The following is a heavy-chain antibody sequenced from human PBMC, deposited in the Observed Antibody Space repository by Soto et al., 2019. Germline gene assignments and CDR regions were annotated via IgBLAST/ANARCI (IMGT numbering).Heavy chain of an antibody. CDR3: ARDVGYCSGGSCRTWFDP. J-gene: IGHJ5*02. V-gene: IGHV1-69*13. CDR2: IIPIFGTA. Sequence: SVKVSCKASGGTFSSYAISWVRQAPGQGLEWMGGIIPIFGTANYAQKFQGRVTITADESTSTAYMELRSLRSEDTVVYYCARDVGYCSGGSCRTWFDPWGQGTLVTVSS. D-gene: IGHD2-15*01. CDR1: GGTFSSYA.